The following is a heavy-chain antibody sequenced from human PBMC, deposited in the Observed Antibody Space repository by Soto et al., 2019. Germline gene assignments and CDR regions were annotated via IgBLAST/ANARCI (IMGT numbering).Heavy chain of an antibody. CDR2: IKTKTEGGTT. V-gene: IGHV3-15*01. J-gene: IGHJ4*02. Sequence: ESGGGLVKPGGSLRLSCAASGLTFSNAWMSWVRQAPGKGLEWVGSIKTKTEGGTTNYAAPVKGRFTISRDDSRNTLYLQMNSLKTEDTAVYHCTTYSPLDSWGQGTLVTVSS. CDR1: GLTFSNAW. D-gene: IGHD2-21*01. CDR3: TTYSPLDS.